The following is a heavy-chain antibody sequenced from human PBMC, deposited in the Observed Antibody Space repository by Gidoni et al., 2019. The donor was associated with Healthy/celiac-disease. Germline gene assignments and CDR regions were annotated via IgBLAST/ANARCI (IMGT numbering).Heavy chain of an antibody. J-gene: IGHJ4*02. CDR3: ASWGERYCSGGSCDDRDY. CDR2: IYSGGST. V-gene: IGHV3-53*04. Sequence: EVQLVESGGGLVQPGGSLRLSCAASGFTVGRNYMSWVRQAPGKGLEWVSVIYSGGSTYYADSVKGRFTISRHNSKNTLYLQMNSLRAEDTAVYYCASWGERYCSGGSCDDRDYWGQGTLVTVSS. CDR1: GFTVGRNY. D-gene: IGHD2-15*01.